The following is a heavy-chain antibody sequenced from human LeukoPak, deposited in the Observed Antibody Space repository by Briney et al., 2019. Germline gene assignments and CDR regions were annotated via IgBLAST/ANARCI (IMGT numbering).Heavy chain of an antibody. CDR2: IRSKTDGGTI. CDR3: TTDPALGY. D-gene: IGHD2-2*01. CDR1: GFSFSNAW. J-gene: IGHJ4*02. V-gene: IGHV3-15*07. Sequence: GGSLRLSCAASGFSFSNAWMNWVRQAPGKGLEWVGRIRSKTDGGTIDYAAPVKDRLTLSRDDSKNTLYLQMNSLKTEDIAVYYCTTDPALGYWGQGTLVTVSS.